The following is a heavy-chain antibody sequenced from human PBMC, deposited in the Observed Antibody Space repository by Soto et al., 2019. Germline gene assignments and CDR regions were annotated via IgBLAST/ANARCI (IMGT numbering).Heavy chain of an antibody. D-gene: IGHD6-13*01. Sequence: QVQLVESGGGVVQPGRSLRLSCAASGFTFSSYAMHWVRQAPGKGLEWVAVISYDGSNKYYADSVKGRFTISRDNSKNTLYLQMNSLRAEDTTVYYCAREGWYSSPGAFDYWGQGTLVTVSS. V-gene: IGHV3-30-3*01. CDR2: ISYDGSNK. CDR3: AREGWYSSPGAFDY. CDR1: GFTFSSYA. J-gene: IGHJ4*02.